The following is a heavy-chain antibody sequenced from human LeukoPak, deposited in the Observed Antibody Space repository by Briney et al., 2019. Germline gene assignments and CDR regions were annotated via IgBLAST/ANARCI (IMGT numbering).Heavy chain of an antibody. J-gene: IGHJ4*02. V-gene: IGHV3-33*01. D-gene: IGHD6-13*01. Sequence: GRSLRLSCAASGFTFSDCGMHWVRQAPGKGLEWVAVIWYDGSNKYYADSVKGRFTISRDNSKNTLYLQMNSLRAEDTAVYYCARGGYSSSWYFPDWGQGTLVTVSS. CDR1: GFTFSDCG. CDR3: ARGGYSSSWYFPD. CDR2: IWYDGSNK.